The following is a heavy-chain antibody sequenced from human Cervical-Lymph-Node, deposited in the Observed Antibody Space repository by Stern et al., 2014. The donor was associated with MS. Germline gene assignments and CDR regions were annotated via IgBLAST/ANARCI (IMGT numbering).Heavy chain of an antibody. CDR1: GFTFSSYA. CDR2: RSYDGSNK. V-gene: IGHV3-30-3*01. J-gene: IGHJ6*02. D-gene: IGHD3-10*01. CDR3: ARGSSSGFYYYYGMDV. Sequence: VQLVESGGGVVQPGRSLRLSCVASGFTFSSYAMHWVRQAPGKGLEWVAVRSYDGSNKYYADSGKGRFTISRDNSKNTLYMQMNSLRAEDTAVYYCARGSSSGFYYYYGMDVWGQGTTVTVSS.